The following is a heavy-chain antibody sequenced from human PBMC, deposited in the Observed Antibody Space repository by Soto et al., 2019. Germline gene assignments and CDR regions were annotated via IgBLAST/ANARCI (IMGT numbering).Heavy chain of an antibody. CDR2: IYYSGST. Sequence: SETLSLTCTVSGSSISSYYWSWIRQPPGKGLEWIGYIYYSGSTNYNPSLKSRVTISVDTSKNQFSLKLSSVTAADTAVYYCARGDFFPRGSGCYFDYWGQGTLVTVSS. CDR1: GSSISSYY. CDR3: ARGDFFPRGSGCYFDY. J-gene: IGHJ4*02. V-gene: IGHV4-59*01. D-gene: IGHD2-21*01.